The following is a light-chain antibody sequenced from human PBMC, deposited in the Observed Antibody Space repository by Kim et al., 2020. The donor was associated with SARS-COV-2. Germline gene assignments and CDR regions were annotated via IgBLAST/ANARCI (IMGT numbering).Light chain of an antibody. CDR2: DVS. V-gene: IGLV2-11*03. CDR1: SNDVGGYNN. J-gene: IGLJ2*01. CDR3: CSYAGSYTV. Sequence: PGQSVTISCTGTSNDVGGYNNVSWYQQHPGKAPKLMIYDVSNRPSGVPDRFSGSKSGNTASLTISGLQPEDEADYYCCSYAGSYTVFGGGTKMTVL.